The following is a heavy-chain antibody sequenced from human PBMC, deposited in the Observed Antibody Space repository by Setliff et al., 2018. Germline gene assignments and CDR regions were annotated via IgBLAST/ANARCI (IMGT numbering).Heavy chain of an antibody. CDR1: GDSFSGYF. J-gene: IGHJ4*02. CDR2: IDQSGST. CDR3: ARTARVPDC. Sequence: SETLSLTCAVYGDSFSGYFWTWIRQPPGRGLEWIGDIDQSGSTNYNPSLKSRLTISVDTSKNQFSLSLSSVTAADTAVYYCARTARVPDCSGQGILVTVSS. V-gene: IGHV4-34*01.